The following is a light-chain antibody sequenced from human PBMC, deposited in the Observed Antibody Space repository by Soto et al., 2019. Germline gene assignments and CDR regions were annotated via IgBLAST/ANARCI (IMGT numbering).Light chain of an antibody. CDR2: EGS. J-gene: IGLJ2*01. Sequence: QSVLTQPASVSGSPGQSITISCTGTSSDVGGYDLVSWHQQHPGKAPKLMIYEGSKRPSGVSHRFSGSKSGNTASLTISGLQAEDEADYYCCSYAGYTTLVFGGGTKVTVL. CDR3: CSYAGYTTLV. V-gene: IGLV2-23*01. CDR1: SSDVGGYDL.